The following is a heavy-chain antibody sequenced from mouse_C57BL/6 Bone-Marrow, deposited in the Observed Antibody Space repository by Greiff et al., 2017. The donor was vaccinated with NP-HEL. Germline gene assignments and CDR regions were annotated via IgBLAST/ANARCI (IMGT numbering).Heavy chain of an antibody. CDR2: IWSDGSP. J-gene: IGHJ4*01. D-gene: IGHD1-1*02. V-gene: IGHV2-6-1*01. CDR1: GFSLTSYG. Sequence: VKLMESGPGLVAPSQSLSITCTVSGFSLTSYGVHWVRQPPGKGLEWLVVIWSDGSPTYNSALKSRLSISKDNSKSQVFLKMNSLQTDDTAMYYCARHLWSYYAMDYWGQGTSVTVSS. CDR3: ARHLWSYYAMDY.